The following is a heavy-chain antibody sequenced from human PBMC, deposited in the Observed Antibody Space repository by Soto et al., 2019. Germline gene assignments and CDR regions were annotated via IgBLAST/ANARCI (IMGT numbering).Heavy chain of an antibody. Sequence: SVKVFCKASGGTFSSYAISWVRQAPGQGLEWMGGIIPIFGTANYAQKFQGRVTITADESTCTAYMELSSLRSEDTAVYYCARGSTRYDYGDYDAFDIWGQGTMVTVSS. CDR2: IIPIFGTA. J-gene: IGHJ3*02. CDR3: ARGSTRYDYGDYDAFDI. D-gene: IGHD4-17*01. V-gene: IGHV1-69*13. CDR1: GGTFSSYA.